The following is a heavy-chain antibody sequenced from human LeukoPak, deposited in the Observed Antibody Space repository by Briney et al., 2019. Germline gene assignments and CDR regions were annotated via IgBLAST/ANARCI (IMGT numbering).Heavy chain of an antibody. CDR1: GGSISSYY. D-gene: IGHD3-3*01. CDR3: ARVYRSGVWFDP. CDR2: IYYSGST. J-gene: IGHJ5*02. Sequence: SETLSLTCTVSGGSISSYYWSWIRQPPGKGLEWLGYIYYSGSTNYNPSLKSRVTISVDTSKNQFSLKLSSVTAADTAVYYCARVYRSGVWFDPWGQGTLVTVSS. V-gene: IGHV4-59*01.